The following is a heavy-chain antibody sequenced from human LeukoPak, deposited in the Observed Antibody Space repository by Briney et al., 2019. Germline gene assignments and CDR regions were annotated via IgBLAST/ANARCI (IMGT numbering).Heavy chain of an antibody. D-gene: IGHD2-21*02. V-gene: IGHV3-30*02. CDR1: GFNFTNYD. CDR2: IRYDGSDK. Sequence: GGSLRLSCAASGFNFTNYDMHWVRQAPGKGLEWVAFIRYDGSDKYYADSVKGRFIISRDNSKNTLYLQMNSLRTEDTAVYYCAKGDTSWGQGTLVTVSS. J-gene: IGHJ5*02. CDR3: AKGDTS.